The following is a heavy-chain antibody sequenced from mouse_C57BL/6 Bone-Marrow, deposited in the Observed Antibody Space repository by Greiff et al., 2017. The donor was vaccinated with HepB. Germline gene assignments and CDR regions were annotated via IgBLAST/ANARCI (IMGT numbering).Heavy chain of an antibody. D-gene: IGHD3-2*02. CDR1: GYTFTSYW. J-gene: IGHJ3*01. CDR3: ARRSSGYVLAY. V-gene: IGHV1-69*01. CDR2: IDPSDSYT. Sequence: QVQLQQPGAELVIPGASVKLSCKASGYTFTSYWMHWVKQRPGQGLEWIGEIDPSDSYTNYNQKFKGKSTLTVDKSSSTAYMQLSSLTSEDSAVYYCARRSSGYVLAYWGQGTLVTVSA.